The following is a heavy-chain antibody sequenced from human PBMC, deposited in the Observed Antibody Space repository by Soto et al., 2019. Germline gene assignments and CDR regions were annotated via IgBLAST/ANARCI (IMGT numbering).Heavy chain of an antibody. J-gene: IGHJ4*02. D-gene: IGHD1-26*01. V-gene: IGHV1-69*01. CDR3: ARGRDQPPVGLYFDS. CDR1: GDAFTNYI. CDR2: IIPMFGTP. Sequence: QVQLVQSGAEVKKPGSSVKVSCKASGDAFTNYIFDWVRQAPGQGLEWMGGIIPMFGTPKYAQTFQDRVTISADVSTGTTYLELTSLRFDDTAVYYCARGRDQPPVGLYFDSWGEGTRVTVSS.